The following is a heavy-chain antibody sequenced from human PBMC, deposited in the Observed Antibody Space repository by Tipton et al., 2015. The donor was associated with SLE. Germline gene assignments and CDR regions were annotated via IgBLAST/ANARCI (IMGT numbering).Heavy chain of an antibody. D-gene: IGHD1-1*01. CDR2: FIHSETT. J-gene: IGHJ4*02. CDR3: ARIGRLSDFDS. V-gene: IGHV4-39*07. Sequence: TLSLTCTVSGGSISSGNYYWMWVRQPPGKGLEWIGEFIHSETTNYNPSLKSRLTLSVDTSKNQFSLRLNSLTAADTAVYYCARIGRLSDFDSWGRGTLVTVSS. CDR1: GGSISSGNYY.